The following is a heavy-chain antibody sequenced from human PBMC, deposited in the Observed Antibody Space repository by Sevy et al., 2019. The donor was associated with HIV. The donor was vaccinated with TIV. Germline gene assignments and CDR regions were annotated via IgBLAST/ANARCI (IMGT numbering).Heavy chain of an antibody. Sequence: SETLSLTCTVSGGSVRSGAYYWSWVRQPPGKGLESIGYIYYSGNTNYNPSLKSRATLSVDTSKNQFSLKLNSMTAADTAVYYCARVVVTSGNEYYYSMDVWGQGTTVTVSS. CDR3: ARVVVTSGNEYYYSMDV. J-gene: IGHJ6*02. CDR2: IYYSGNT. D-gene: IGHD2-21*02. CDR1: GGSVRSGAYY. V-gene: IGHV4-61*08.